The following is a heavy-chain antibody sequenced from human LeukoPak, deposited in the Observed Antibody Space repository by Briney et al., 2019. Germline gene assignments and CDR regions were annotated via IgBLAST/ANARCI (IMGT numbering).Heavy chain of an antibody. V-gene: IGHV4-34*01. CDR3: ARGVRYYYDTGGFYFDA. CDR1: SESFGGYD. Sequence: SETLSLTCTVYSESFGGYDWTWLRQSPGKGLEWIGEINHGGSTNYMPALQSRVTISVDTSKKQISLTLTSLTAADAAVYYCARGVRYYYDTGGFYFDAWGQGTLVTVSS. D-gene: IGHD3-22*01. J-gene: IGHJ4*02. CDR2: INHGGST.